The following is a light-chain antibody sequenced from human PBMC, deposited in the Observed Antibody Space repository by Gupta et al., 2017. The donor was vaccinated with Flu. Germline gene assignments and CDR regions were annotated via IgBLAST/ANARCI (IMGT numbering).Light chain of an antibody. CDR3: QQSNSMPWA. Sequence: DIQMTQSPSSLSAFVGDRVTITCRASQSIRNYLNWYQQKPGKAPKILIYAASDLQSGIPLRFSGSGSGTDFTLTISRLQPEDVATYYCQQSNSMPWAFGGGTKVEIK. J-gene: IGKJ4*01. CDR1: QSIRNY. CDR2: AAS. V-gene: IGKV1-39*01.